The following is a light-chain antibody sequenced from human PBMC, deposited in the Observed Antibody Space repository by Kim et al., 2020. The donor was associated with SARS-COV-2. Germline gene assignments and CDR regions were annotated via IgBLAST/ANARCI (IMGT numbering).Light chain of an antibody. J-gene: IGLJ2*01. CDR1: SNDVGGYNY. Sequence: GQSVTIACTGTSNDVGGYNYVSWYQQHPGKAPKLMIYDVSKWPSGVPDRFSGSKSGNTASLTISGLQDEDEADYYCCSYAGSYTLVFGGGTQLTVL. CDR3: CSYAGSYTLV. CDR2: DVS. V-gene: IGLV2-11*03.